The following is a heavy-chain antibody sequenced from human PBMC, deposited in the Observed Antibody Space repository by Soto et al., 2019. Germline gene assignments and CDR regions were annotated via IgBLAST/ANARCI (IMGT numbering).Heavy chain of an antibody. V-gene: IGHV1-3*01. CDR2: IHAGNGYT. D-gene: IGHD5-12*01. Sequence: QVQLVQSGAQVKNPGASVKVSCKASGYTFDNYALHWVRQAPGRRLEWMGWIHAGNGYTKYSQSSQGRVTITRDTSARTVQMDLSSLRSEDTAVYDCAIVQDRSYDFKLAFDTWGQGTMVPVSS. J-gene: IGHJ3*02. CDR3: AIVQDRSYDFKLAFDT. CDR1: GYTFDNYA.